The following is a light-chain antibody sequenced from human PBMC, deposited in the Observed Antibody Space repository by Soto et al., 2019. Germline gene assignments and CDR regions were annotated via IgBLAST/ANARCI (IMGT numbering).Light chain of an antibody. CDR1: QSISSW. J-gene: IGKJ1*01. V-gene: IGKV1-5*03. Sequence: DIQITQSPSTLSGYVGYTVNMTFRSSQSISSWLAWYQQKPGKAPNLLIYQASTLETGVPSRFSGSGSGTEFTLTIGSLQTDDFATYSCQQYNSYPWTFGKGTKVDIK. CDR2: QAS. CDR3: QQYNSYPWT.